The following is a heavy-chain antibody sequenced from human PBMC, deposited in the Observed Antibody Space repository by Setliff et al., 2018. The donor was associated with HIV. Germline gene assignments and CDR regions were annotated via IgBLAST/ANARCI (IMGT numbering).Heavy chain of an antibody. Sequence: LRLSCLASGFTFSSYSMNWVRQAPGKGLEWISYFSRDTPRIHYADSVKGRFIISRDNAKHSLYLQMNDLRPEDTAVYYCARDPHALDYWGQGTLVTVSS. CDR2: FSRDTPRI. CDR1: GFTFSSYS. J-gene: IGHJ4*02. CDR3: ARDPHALDY. V-gene: IGHV3-48*01.